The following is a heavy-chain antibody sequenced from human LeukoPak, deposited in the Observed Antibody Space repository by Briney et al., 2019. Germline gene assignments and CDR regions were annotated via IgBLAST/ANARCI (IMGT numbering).Heavy chain of an antibody. D-gene: IGHD3-22*01. CDR2: ISDSGGRT. Sequence: GGSLRLSCAVSGITLSNYGMSWVRQAPGKGLEWVAGISDSGGRTNYADSVKGRFTISRDNPKNTLYLQMNSLRAEDTGVYFCAKRGVVIRVILVGFHKEAYYFDSWAREPWSPSPQ. CDR1: GITLSNYG. V-gene: IGHV3-23*01. CDR3: AKRGVVIRVILVGFHKEAYYFDS. J-gene: IGHJ4*02.